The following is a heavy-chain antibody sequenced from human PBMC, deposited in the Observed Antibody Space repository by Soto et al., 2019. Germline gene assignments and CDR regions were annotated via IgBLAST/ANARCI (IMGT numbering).Heavy chain of an antibody. Sequence: TRSVDWTGSGGAIGRAAYFWYCIRQYPGMGLDWIGYVSHSGSTYYNPSLKSRVIISVDTSKNQFSLSLTSVTAADTAVYYCAREYTYGSNFFDCLRHAALVPV. D-gene: IGHD5-18*01. V-gene: IGHV4-31*02. CDR2: VSHSGST. J-gene: IGHJ4*01. CDR1: GGAIGRAAYF. CDR3: AREYTYGSNFFDC.